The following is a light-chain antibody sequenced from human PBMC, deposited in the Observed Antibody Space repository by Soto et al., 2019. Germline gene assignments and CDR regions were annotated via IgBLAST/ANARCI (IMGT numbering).Light chain of an antibody. CDR3: ASWDDSLTGPV. CDR1: SFNIGSNY. V-gene: IGLV1-47*01. J-gene: IGLJ3*02. Sequence: QSVLSQPPSASGTPGQRVTISCSGSSFNIGSNYVYWYQQLPGTAPKLLIYRNNQRPSGVPDRFSASKSGTSASLAISGLRSEDEADYYCASWDDSLTGPVFGGGTKLNVL. CDR2: RNN.